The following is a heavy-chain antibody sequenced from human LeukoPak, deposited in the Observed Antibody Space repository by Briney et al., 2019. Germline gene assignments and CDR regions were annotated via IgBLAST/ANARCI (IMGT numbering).Heavy chain of an antibody. D-gene: IGHD3-16*02. CDR2: ISGSGHNT. CDR3: AKRMITFGGVIVPFDY. J-gene: IGHJ4*02. Sequence: GSLRLSCAASGFTFSNYGMNWVRQAPGKGLEWVSAISGSGHNTYYADSVKGRFTISRDNSKNTLYLQMNSLRAEDTAVYYCAKRMITFGGVIVPFDYWGQGTLVTVSS. CDR1: GFTFSNYG. V-gene: IGHV3-23*01.